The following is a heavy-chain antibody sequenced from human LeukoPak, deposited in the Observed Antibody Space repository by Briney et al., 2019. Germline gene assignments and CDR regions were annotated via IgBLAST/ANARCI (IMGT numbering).Heavy chain of an antibody. Sequence: SETLSLTCTVSGGSISSYYWSWIRQPPGKGLEWIGYIYYSGSTNYNPSLKSRVTISVDTSKNQFSLKLSSVTAADTAEYYCAAMHDFWSGYYDYWGQGTLVTVSS. J-gene: IGHJ4*02. CDR3: AAMHDFWSGYYDY. V-gene: IGHV4-59*01. CDR1: GGSISSYY. D-gene: IGHD3-3*01. CDR2: IYYSGST.